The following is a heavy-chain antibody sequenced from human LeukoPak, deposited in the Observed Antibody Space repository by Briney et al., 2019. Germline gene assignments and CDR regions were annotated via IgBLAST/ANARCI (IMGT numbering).Heavy chain of an antibody. J-gene: IGHJ4*02. CDR3: ATQLSSGWPLRHLPFDY. D-gene: IGHD3-22*01. V-gene: IGHV1-18*01. Sequence: GASVKVSCKASGYTFTSYGISWVRQAPGQGLEWMGWISAYNGNTNYAQKVQGRVTMTTDTSTSTAYMELRSLRSEDTAVYYCATQLSSGWPLRHLPFDYWGQGTLVTVSS. CDR2: ISAYNGNT. CDR1: GYTFTSYG.